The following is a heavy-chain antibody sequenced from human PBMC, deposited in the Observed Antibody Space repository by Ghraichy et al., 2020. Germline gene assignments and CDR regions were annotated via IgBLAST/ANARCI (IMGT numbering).Heavy chain of an antibody. Sequence: SETLSLTCTVSGGSISSYYWSWIRQSPGKGLEWIGYVSYSGITNYNPSLKSRVTISVDTSKNQFSLKLSSVTAADTAIYYCARVYGYYYDSSGYLHGAFDIWGQGTMVTVSS. V-gene: IGHV4-59*01. CDR3: ARVYGYYYDSSGYLHGAFDI. J-gene: IGHJ3*02. D-gene: IGHD3-22*01. CDR1: GGSISSYY. CDR2: VSYSGIT.